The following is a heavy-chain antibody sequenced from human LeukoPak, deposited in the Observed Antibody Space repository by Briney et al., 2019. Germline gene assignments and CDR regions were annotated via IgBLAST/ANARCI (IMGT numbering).Heavy chain of an antibody. V-gene: IGHV3-66*01. D-gene: IGHD3-3*01. CDR2: IYSGGST. J-gene: IGHJ4*02. CDR1: GFTVSSNY. Sequence: GGSLRLSCAASGFTVSSNYMSWVRQAPGKGLEWVSVIYSGGSTYYADSVKGRFTISRDNAKNSLYLQMNSLRAEDTAVYYCARDGLRDFWSGYNFDYWGQGTLVTVSS. CDR3: ARDGLRDFWSGYNFDY.